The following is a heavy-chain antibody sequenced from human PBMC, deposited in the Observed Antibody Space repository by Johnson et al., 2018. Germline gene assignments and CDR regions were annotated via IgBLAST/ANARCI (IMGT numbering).Heavy chain of an antibody. CDR3: TRDYSGNYVDAFDI. CDR2: ISNKANSYST. D-gene: IGHD1-26*01. CDR1: GFTFSDHY. Sequence: VQLVQSGGGLVQPGGSLRLSCAASGFTFSDHYMDWVRQAPGKGLEWVGRISNKANSYSTEYAAAVEGRFTISRDNSKSIAYLQMKSLKTEDTAIYYCTRDYSGNYVDAFDIWGQGTTVTVSS. J-gene: IGHJ3*02. V-gene: IGHV3-72*01.